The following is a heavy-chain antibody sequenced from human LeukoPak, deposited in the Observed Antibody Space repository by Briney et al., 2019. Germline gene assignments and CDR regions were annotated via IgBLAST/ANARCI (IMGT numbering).Heavy chain of an antibody. D-gene: IGHD5-12*01. CDR1: GFTFSSYS. V-gene: IGHV3-21*01. J-gene: IGHJ4*02. CDR3: VRRGPNNSGLDY. Sequence: GGSLRLSCAASGFTFSSYSFNWVRQAPGKGLEWVASITSTSSYIYYADSVQGRFAVSRDNAKNLLYLQMNSLRAEDTAVFYCVRRGPNNSGLDYWGQGTLVAVSS. CDR2: ITSTSSYI.